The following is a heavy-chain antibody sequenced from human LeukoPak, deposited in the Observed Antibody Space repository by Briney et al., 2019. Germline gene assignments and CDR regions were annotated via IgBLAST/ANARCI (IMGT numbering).Heavy chain of an antibody. Sequence: ASVKVSCKPSGYTFTDYNLHWVRQAPGQRLEWRGIIKPSGGDTSYAQTFQGRVFMTRDTSTSTVYMELSSLKSEDTAVYYCARVRDGYNDAYDIWGQGTMVTVSS. CDR1: GYTFTDYN. V-gene: IGHV1-46*01. D-gene: IGHD5-24*01. CDR3: ARVRDGYNDAYDI. CDR2: IKPSGGDT. J-gene: IGHJ3*02.